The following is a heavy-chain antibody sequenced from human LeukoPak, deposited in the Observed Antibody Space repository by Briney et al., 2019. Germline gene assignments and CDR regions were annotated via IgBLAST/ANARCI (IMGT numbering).Heavy chain of an antibody. D-gene: IGHD5-12*01. CDR1: GGPISGYF. V-gene: IGHV4-59*01. J-gene: IGHJ4*02. CDR3: ARVGGYSGFY. CDR2: IHDNGRT. Sequence: SETLSLACTVSGGPISGYFWSWIRQPPGKGLEWIGYIHDNGRTTYNPSLRSRVTISIDTSKSQFSLKLNSLTTTDTAVYYCARVGGYSGFYWGQGTLVTVSS.